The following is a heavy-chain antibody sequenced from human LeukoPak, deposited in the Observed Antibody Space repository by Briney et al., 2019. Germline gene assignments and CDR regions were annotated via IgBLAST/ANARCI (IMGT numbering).Heavy chain of an antibody. CDR1: GFTFRSYA. Sequence: GGSLRLSCAASGFTFRSYAMSWVRQAPGKGLEWVSPISGSGGSTYYADSVKGRLTISRDNYKNTLYLQMNSLRAQDTAVYYCAKDTESWSYYYYYYYMDVWGKGTTVTVSS. CDR2: ISGSGGST. D-gene: IGHD1-26*01. J-gene: IGHJ6*03. V-gene: IGHV3-23*01. CDR3: AKDTESWSYYYYYYYMDV.